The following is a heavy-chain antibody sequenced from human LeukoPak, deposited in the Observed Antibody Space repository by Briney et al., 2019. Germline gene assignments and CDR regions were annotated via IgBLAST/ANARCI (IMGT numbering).Heavy chain of an antibody. CDR3: AKGHTVVTPTTGYAMDV. D-gene: IGHD4-23*01. CDR1: GFTFDDYA. CDR2: IRWNSGSI. Sequence: GGSLRLSCAASGFTFDDYAMHWVRQAPGKGLEWVSGIRWNSGSIGYADSVKGRFTISRDNAKNSLYLQMNSLRAEDTALYYCAKGHTVVTPTTGYAMDVWGQGTTVTVSS. J-gene: IGHJ6*02. V-gene: IGHV3-9*01.